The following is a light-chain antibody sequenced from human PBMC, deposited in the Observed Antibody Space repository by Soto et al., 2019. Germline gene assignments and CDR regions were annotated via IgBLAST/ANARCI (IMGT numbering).Light chain of an antibody. CDR2: AAS. V-gene: IGKV1-39*01. J-gene: IGKJ2*01. Sequence: DIQMTQSPSSLSASVGDRVTITCRASQSISNYLNWYQQKPGKAPKLLIYAASHLQSGVPSRLSGSGSGTDFTLTISRLEPEDVSTYYCQQSDSTPYTFGQGTKVDIK. CDR1: QSISNY. CDR3: QQSDSTPYT.